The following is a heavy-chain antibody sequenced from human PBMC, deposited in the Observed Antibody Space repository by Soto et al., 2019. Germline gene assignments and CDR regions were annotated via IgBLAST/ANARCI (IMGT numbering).Heavy chain of an antibody. CDR3: ARRVILTGYYPAASMDV. J-gene: IGHJ6*02. D-gene: IGHD3-9*01. CDR2: IDPSDSYT. Sequence: PGESLKISCKGSGYSFTSYWISWVRQMPVKGLEWMGRIDPSDSYTNYSPSFQGHVTISADKSISTAYLQWSSLKASDTAMYYCARRVILTGYYPAASMDVWGQGTTVTVSS. V-gene: IGHV5-10-1*01. CDR1: GYSFTSYW.